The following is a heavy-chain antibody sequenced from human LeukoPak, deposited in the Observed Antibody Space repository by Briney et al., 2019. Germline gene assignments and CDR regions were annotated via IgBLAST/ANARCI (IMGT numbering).Heavy chain of an antibody. CDR2: IKQDGSEK. D-gene: IGHD1-26*01. CDR3: ARLRGLYSDTNRYQTALDC. Sequence: GGSLRLSCTASGFTFSSYSMNWVRQAPGKGLEWVANIKQDGSEKYYVDSVKGRFTISRDNAKNSLYLQMNSLRAEDTAVYYCARLRGLYSDTNRYQTALDCWGQGTLVTVSS. CDR1: GFTFSSYS. V-gene: IGHV3-7*01. J-gene: IGHJ4*02.